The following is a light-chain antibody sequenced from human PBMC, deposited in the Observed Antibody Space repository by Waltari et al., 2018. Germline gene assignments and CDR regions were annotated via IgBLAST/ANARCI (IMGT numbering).Light chain of an antibody. V-gene: IGKV3-20*01. CDR1: QSVGRS. Sequence: EIVLTQSPGTLSLSPGERATISCRASQSVGRSLAWYQQQPGRAPRLLIYATSNRATGMPDRFSASGSGTDCSLTISRREPEDFALYYCQQYVRLPVTFGQGTKVEVK. CDR3: QQYVRLPVT. CDR2: ATS. J-gene: IGKJ1*01.